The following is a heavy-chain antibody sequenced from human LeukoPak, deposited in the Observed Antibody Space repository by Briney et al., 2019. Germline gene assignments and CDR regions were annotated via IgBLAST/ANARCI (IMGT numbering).Heavy chain of an antibody. CDR2: ISRSGDSN. Sequence: AVNLSLYASASSFSCSNYGMNWVRQAPGQELEGGTSISRSGDSNYYAASVKGRLTISRDNTANTLFLQMNRLRADDTAVYFCARNRPAGYDYDYGFELQHWGQGTLVTVSS. D-gene: IGHD4/OR15-4a*01. CDR1: SFSCSNYG. CDR3: ARNRPAGYDYDYGFELQH. V-gene: IGHV3-23*01. J-gene: IGHJ1*01.